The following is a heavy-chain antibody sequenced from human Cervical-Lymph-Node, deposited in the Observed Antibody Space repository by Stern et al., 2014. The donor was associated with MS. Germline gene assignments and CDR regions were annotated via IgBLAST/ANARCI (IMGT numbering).Heavy chain of an antibody. CDR3: ARDYNWNFGI. CDR1: GYAFTNFY. Sequence: VQLVESGAEVKEPGASMTVSCKASGYAFTNFYIHWVRQAPGQGLEWKGWLNPHSGDTNYAQKIQRRVTMTRDISTDTAYLTLGGLRSDDTAVYYCARDYNWNFGIWGQGTLVTVSS. CDR2: LNPHSGDT. D-gene: IGHD1-7*01. V-gene: IGHV1-2*02. J-gene: IGHJ4*02.